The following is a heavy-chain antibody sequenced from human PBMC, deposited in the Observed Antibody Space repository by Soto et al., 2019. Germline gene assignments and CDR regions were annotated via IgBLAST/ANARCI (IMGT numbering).Heavy chain of an antibody. J-gene: IGHJ3*02. CDR2: IYSDGST. CDR3: ARDVAPIVGPTSPVAFDI. D-gene: IGHD1-26*01. CDR1: GGSMSSSNW. V-gene: IGHV3-53*01. Sequence: PSETLSLTCTVSGGSMSSSNWWNWVRHAPGKGLDWVSIIYSDGSTDYADSVKGRFTISRDSSKNTLYLLMNSLRAEDTAMYYCARDVAPIVGPTSPVAFDIWGQGTMVTVSS.